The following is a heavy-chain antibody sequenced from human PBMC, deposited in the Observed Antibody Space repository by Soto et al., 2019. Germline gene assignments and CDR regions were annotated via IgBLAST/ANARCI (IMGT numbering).Heavy chain of an antibody. CDR2: ISGYSGNT. CDR3: ARDFYESSGYCDY. Sequence: QVQLVQSGAEVKKPGASVKVSCKAYGYTFSSYGLSWVRQAPGQGLEWMGWISGYSGNTVYTQRFKGRLTMATDTSTGTDYMELRSLRSDDTAVYYCARDFYESSGYCDYWGQGTLVTVSS. J-gene: IGHJ4*02. V-gene: IGHV1-18*01. D-gene: IGHD3-22*01. CDR1: GYTFSSYG.